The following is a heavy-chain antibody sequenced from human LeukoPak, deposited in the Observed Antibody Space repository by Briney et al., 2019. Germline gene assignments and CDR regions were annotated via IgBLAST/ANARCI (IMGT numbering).Heavy chain of an antibody. CDR2: IKQDGSEK. J-gene: IGHJ4*02. CDR1: GFTFSSYW. V-gene: IGHV3-7*01. CDR3: ARDANVDTAMASYFDY. D-gene: IGHD5-18*01. Sequence: GGSLRLSCAASGFTFSSYWMSWVRQAPGKGLEWVANIKQDGSEKYYVDSVKGRFTISRDNAKNPLYLQMNSLRAEDTAVYYCARDANVDTAMASYFDYWGQGTLVTVSS.